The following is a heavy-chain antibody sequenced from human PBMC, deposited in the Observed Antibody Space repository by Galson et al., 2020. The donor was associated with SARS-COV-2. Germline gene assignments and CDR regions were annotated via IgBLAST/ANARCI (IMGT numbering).Heavy chain of an antibody. CDR1: GGSIRTYY. CDR3: ARGGGSGWYLDY. J-gene: IGHJ4*02. CDR2: IYSTGST. V-gene: IGHV4-59*01. Sequence: SQTLSLTCTVSGGSIRTYYWSWIRQPPGKGLEWIAYIYSTGSTNYNPSLKSRVTISVDTSKNQFSLKLTSITAADTAIYYCARGGGSGWYLDYWGQGTLVTVSS. D-gene: IGHD6-19*01.